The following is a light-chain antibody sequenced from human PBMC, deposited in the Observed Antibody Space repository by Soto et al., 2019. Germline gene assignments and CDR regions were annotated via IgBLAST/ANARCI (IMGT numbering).Light chain of an antibody. CDR1: QSVTTQ. CDR2: GAS. V-gene: IGKV3-20*01. CDR3: QKYGGSTRT. Sequence: EIVLTMSPATLSVSQGDTDTLSCRASQSVTTQLAWYQQKPGQAPRLIIHGASSRATGVPDRITGSGSGTDFTLSISRLEPEDFAVYYCQKYGGSTRTFGQGHTGDIK. J-gene: IGKJ1*01.